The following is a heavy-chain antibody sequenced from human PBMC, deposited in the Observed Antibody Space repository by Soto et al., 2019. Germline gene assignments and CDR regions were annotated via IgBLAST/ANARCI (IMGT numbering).Heavy chain of an antibody. CDR3: AREWFYGMDV. V-gene: IGHV4-38-2*01. D-gene: IGHD3-3*01. J-gene: IGHJ6*02. CDR2: LYHSGNT. Sequence: SETLSLTCAVSGYPINTIYYWGWFRQPPGKGLEWIGGLYHSGNTYYNPSLKSRVTISVDRSKNQFSLKLSSVTAADTAVYYCAREWFYGMDVWGLGTTVTVSS. CDR1: GYPINTIYY.